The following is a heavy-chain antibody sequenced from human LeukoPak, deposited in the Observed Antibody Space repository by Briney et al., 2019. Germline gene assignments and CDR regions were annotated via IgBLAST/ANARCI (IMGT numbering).Heavy chain of an antibody. D-gene: IGHD3-10*01. Sequence: SQTLSPTCAISGDSVSSNRVAWNWIRQSPSRGLEWLGRTYYRSKWYNDYAVFVKSRITINPDTSKNQFSLQLNSVTLEDTAVYYCAKVPDYYDYAMDVWGQGTTVTVSS. V-gene: IGHV6-1*01. CDR2: TYYRSKWYN. CDR3: AKVPDYYDYAMDV. CDR1: GDSVSSNRVA. J-gene: IGHJ6*02.